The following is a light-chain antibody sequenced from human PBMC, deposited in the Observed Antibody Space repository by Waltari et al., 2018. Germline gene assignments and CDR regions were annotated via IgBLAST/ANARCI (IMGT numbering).Light chain of an antibody. CDR2: DAS. Sequence: DIVLTQSPGTLSVSPGARATRSCRASQSLRRTLAWYQQKPGQAPRPLIYDASTRATGVPDRFSGSGFGTDFSLTISRLESEDFAVYYCQKYGTLPATFGQGTKVEIK. CDR1: QSLRRT. CDR3: QKYGTLPAT. J-gene: IGKJ1*01. V-gene: IGKV3-20*01.